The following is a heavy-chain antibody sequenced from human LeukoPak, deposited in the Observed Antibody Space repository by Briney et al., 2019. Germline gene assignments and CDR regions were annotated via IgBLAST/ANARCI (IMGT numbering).Heavy chain of an antibody. CDR1: GLPFISYW. J-gene: IGHJ4*02. D-gene: IGHD3-22*01. CDR3: ARGHHYYDSSAYYY. V-gene: IGHV3-74*01. CDR2: INSDGSTT. Sequence: GGSLRLSCAASGLPFISYWTHGVRQAPGKGLVWVSRINSDGSTTSYAASVKGRFTISRDTAKNTLYLQMNSLRAEDTAVYFCARGHHYYDSSAYYYWGQGTLVTVSS.